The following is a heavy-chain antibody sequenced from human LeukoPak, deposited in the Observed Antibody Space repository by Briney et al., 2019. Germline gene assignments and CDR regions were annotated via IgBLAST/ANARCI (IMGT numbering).Heavy chain of an antibody. CDR3: AKDRGNWNLGTDV. V-gene: IGHV3-43*02. J-gene: IGHJ6*02. D-gene: IGHD1-7*01. CDR2: VSGDGFST. Sequence: GGSLRLSCAASGFTFDDYAMHWVRQAPGKGLEWVSLVSGDGFSTYYADSVKGRFTISRDNTKNSLYLQMSSLRTEDTALYYCAKDRGNWNLGTDVWGQGTTVTVSS. CDR1: GFTFDDYA.